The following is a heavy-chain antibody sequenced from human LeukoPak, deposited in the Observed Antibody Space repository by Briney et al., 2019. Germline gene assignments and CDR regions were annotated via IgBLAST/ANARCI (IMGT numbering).Heavy chain of an antibody. CDR1: GYTFSSFA. CDR2: INAGNGVT. D-gene: IGHD4-23*01. Sequence: ASVKVFCKASGYTFSSFAMYWVRQAPGQRLEWMGWINAGNGVTKYSQKFQGRVTITRDTSANIVYMELSSLTSEDTAVYYCARESGGIITPRYFDFWGQGTLVTVSS. V-gene: IGHV1-3*01. CDR3: ARESGGIITPRYFDF. J-gene: IGHJ4*02.